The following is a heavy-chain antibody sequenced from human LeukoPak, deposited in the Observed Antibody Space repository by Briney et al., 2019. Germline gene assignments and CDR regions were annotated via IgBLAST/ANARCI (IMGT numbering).Heavy chain of an antibody. CDR3: AKDNLGYSIHAVLDY. J-gene: IGHJ4*02. D-gene: IGHD4-11*01. CDR2: IYYSGST. V-gene: IGHV4-59*01. CDR1: GPSISSYY. Sequence: SQSLSLTCTLSGPSISSYYWSWIRQPPRKGLEWIGYIYYSGSTNYNPSLKSQVTISVRTSKNQFSLKLRSATATTTPVNDCAKDNLGYSIHAVLDYWGQGTLVTVSS.